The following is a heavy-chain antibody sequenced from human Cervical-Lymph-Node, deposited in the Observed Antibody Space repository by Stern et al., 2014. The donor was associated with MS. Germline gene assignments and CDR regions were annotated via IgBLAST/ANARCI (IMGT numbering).Heavy chain of an antibody. Sequence: DQLVESGAEVKKPGSSVKVSCKASGGTFSSYAINWVRQAPGPGLEWMGGIIPLFGTANYAQKFQGRVTITADESTSTAYMELSSLRSEDTAVYYCARGSTVVTDYFDYWGQGTLVTVSS. J-gene: IGHJ4*02. D-gene: IGHD4-23*01. CDR2: IIPLFGTA. CDR1: GGTFSSYA. V-gene: IGHV1-69*01. CDR3: ARGSTVVTDYFDY.